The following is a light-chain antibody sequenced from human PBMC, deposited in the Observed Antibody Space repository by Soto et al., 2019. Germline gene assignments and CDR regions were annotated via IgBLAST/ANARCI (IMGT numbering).Light chain of an antibody. CDR3: QQRNIWPPVT. J-gene: IGKJ5*01. CDR2: GAF. CDR1: ETVAGSY. Sequence: IVLTQPIGSLSSLPGVLSTSFFRPIETVAGSYLAWYQQKPGQAPRLVIYGAFNRATGIPARFSGSGSGTDFTLTISSLEPEDFAVYYCQQRNIWPPVTFGQGTGLEI. V-gene: IGKV3-11*01.